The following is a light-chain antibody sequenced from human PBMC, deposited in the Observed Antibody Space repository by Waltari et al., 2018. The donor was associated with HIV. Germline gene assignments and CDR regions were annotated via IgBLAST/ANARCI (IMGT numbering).Light chain of an antibody. CDR1: NSNVGSNY. V-gene: IGLV1-47*01. CDR2: RDS. Sequence: VTISCTGGNSNVGSNYVYWYQQVPGTAPKLLVYRDSQRQSGVPDRFTGSKSGTSASLAISGLRSEDEADYYCATWDDSLNGVLFGGGTKLTVL. CDR3: ATWDDSLNGVL. J-gene: IGLJ2*01.